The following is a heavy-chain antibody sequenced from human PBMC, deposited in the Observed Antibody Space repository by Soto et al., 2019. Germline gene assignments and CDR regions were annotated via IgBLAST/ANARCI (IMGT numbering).Heavy chain of an antibody. V-gene: IGHV1-69*13. Sequence: SVKVSCKASGGTFSSYAISCVRQAPGQGLEWMGGIIPIFGTANYAQKFQGRVTITADESTSTAYMELSSLRSEDTAVYYCARDSPPLRSFHYYYYGMDVWGQGTTVTVSS. J-gene: IGHJ6*02. CDR3: ARDSPPLRSFHYYYYGMDV. D-gene: IGHD4-17*01. CDR1: GGTFSSYA. CDR2: IIPIFGTA.